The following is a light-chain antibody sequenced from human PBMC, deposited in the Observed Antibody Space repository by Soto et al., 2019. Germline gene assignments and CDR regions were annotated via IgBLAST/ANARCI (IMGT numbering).Light chain of an antibody. CDR3: QSYDSSLGVV. CDR1: SSNIGAGYD. CDR2: VNS. J-gene: IGLJ2*01. V-gene: IGLV1-40*01. Sequence: QSVLTQPPSVSGAPGQRVTISCTGSSSNIGAGYDVHWYQHLPGTAPKLLIYVNSNRPSGVPDRFSGSKSGTSASLAITGLQADDEADYYCQSYDSSLGVVFGGGTKLIVL.